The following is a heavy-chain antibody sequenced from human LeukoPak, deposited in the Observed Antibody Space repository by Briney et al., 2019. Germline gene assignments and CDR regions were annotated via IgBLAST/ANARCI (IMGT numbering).Heavy chain of an antibody. CDR2: IYHSGST. J-gene: IGHJ4*02. CDR3: ARTYYDFWSGYSPRGVLPPYFDY. V-gene: IGHV4-30-2*01. Sequence: KSSETLSLTCAVSGGSISSGGYSWSWIRQPPGKGLEWIGYIYHSGSTYYNPSLKSRVTISADRSKNQFSLKLSSVTAADTAVYYCARTYYDFWSGYSPRGVLPPYFDYWGQGTLVTVSS. CDR1: GGSISSGGYS. D-gene: IGHD3-3*01.